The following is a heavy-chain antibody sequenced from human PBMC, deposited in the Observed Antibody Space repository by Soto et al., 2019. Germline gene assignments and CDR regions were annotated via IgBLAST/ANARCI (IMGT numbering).Heavy chain of an antibody. CDR3: ARLPPPAAQKLKCYYYYGMDV. D-gene: IGHD2-2*01. V-gene: IGHV4-39*01. CDR1: CGSISSSSYY. J-gene: IGHJ6*02. Sequence: SETLSLTCTVSCGSISSSSYYWRWIREPPGKGLEWIVSIYYSGSTYYNPSLKSRVTISVDTSKNQFSLKLSSVTAADTAVYYCARLPPPAAQKLKCYYYYGMDVWGQGSTVTVSS. CDR2: IYYSGST.